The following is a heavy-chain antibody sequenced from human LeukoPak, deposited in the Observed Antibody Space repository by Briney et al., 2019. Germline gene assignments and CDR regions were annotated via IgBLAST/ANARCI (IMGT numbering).Heavy chain of an antibody. CDR2: INVASGVT. CDR1: GYTFTPHA. D-gene: IGHD3-16*01. Sequence: ASVKLSCKASGYTFTPHAVHWVRQAPGHRLEWMGWINVASGVTGYSQRFQHRVTITRDTSASTGYMEMSSLISEDTAVYDSASKPRGESRPFDYWGEGTLVTVSS. J-gene: IGHJ4*02. V-gene: IGHV1-3*01. CDR3: ASKPRGESRPFDY.